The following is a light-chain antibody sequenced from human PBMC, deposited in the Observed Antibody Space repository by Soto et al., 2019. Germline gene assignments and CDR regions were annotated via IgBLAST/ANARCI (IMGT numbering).Light chain of an antibody. CDR1: QRLLSTSNNRNY. CDR3: QQYARIPLP. J-gene: IGKJ4*01. CDR2: WAS. Sequence: EILMHQSPDSLSVSLGERATISCKSSQRLLSTSNNRNYLAWYRQKAGQPPKLLMYWASTRESGVPDRFSGSASGTKFTLTISSLQAEDVAVYYCQQYARIPLPFGGVTKVHI. V-gene: IGKV4-1*01.